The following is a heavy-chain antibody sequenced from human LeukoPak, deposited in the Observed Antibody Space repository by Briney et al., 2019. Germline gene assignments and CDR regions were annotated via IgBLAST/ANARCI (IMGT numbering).Heavy chain of an antibody. J-gene: IGHJ4*02. CDR3: AISSGYYGYFDY. CDR1: GYTFTGYY. CDR2: INPNSGGT. Sequence: ASAKVSCKASGYTFTGYYMHWVRQAPGQGLEWMGWINPNSGGTNYAQKFQGRVTMTRDTSISTAYMELSRLRSDDTAVYYCAISSGYYGYFDYWGQGTLVTVSS. V-gene: IGHV1-2*02. D-gene: IGHD3-22*01.